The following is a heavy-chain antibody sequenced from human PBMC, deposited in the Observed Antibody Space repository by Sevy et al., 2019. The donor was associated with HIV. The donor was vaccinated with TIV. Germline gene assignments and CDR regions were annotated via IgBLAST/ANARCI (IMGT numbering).Heavy chain of an antibody. J-gene: IGHJ5*02. CDR2: IIPIFGTA. D-gene: IGHD3-10*01. V-gene: IGHV1-69*13. CDR3: ARAVKNGITIPTSHFDP. Sequence: ASVKVSCKASGGTFSSYAISWVRQAPGQGLEWMGGIIPIFGTANYAQKFQGRVTITADESTSTAYMELSSLRSEDTAVYYCARAVKNGITIPTSHFDPWGQGTLVTVSS. CDR1: GGTFSSYA.